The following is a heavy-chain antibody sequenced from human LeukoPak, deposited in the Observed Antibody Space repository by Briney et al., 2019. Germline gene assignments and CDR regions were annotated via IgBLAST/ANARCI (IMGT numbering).Heavy chain of an antibody. V-gene: IGHV1-2*02. CDR2: INPNTGGT. D-gene: IGHD2-8*01. Sequence: ASVKVSCKASGYTFTAHYIHWMRQAPGRGLEWVGWINPNTGGTEFAQNVQGRVTMTRDTPINTVYMELNRLTSDDTAVFYCAREAADSSVCDFWGQGSLVTVSS. CDR1: GYTFTAHY. J-gene: IGHJ4*02. CDR3: AREAADSSVCDF.